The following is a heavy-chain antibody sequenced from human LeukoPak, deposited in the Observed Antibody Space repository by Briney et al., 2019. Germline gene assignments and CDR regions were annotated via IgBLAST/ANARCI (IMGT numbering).Heavy chain of an antibody. D-gene: IGHD4-17*01. V-gene: IGHV4-38-2*01. Sequence: SETLSLTCAVSGYSISSGYYWGWIRQPPGKGLEWIGSIYHSGSTYYNPSLKSRVTISVDTSKNRFSLKLSSVTAADTAVYYCARLTYGDYVWFDPWGQGTLVTVSS. J-gene: IGHJ5*02. CDR1: GYSISSGYY. CDR3: ARLTYGDYVWFDP. CDR2: IYHSGST.